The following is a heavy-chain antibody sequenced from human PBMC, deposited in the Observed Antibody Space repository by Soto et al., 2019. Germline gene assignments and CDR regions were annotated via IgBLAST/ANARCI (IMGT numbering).Heavy chain of an antibody. Sequence: SETLGITCTVCDGSIRIGGYYLRWIRQHPGKGLEWIGYIYYSGSTYYNPSLKSRVTISVDTSKNQFSLKLSSVTAADTAVYYCARDPAHCSSTSCYTGDYGMDVWGQGTTVTVS. V-gene: IGHV4-31*03. CDR1: DGSIRIGGYY. D-gene: IGHD2-2*01. CDR2: IYYSGST. J-gene: IGHJ6*02. CDR3: ARDPAHCSSTSCYTGDYGMDV.